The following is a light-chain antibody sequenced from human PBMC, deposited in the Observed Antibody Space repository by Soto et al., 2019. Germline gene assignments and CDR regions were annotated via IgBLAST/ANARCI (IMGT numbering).Light chain of an antibody. CDR3: QQYGSSPRLYT. Sequence: EIVLTQSPGTLALSPGERATLSCRASQSVSSSYLAWYQQKPGQAPRLLIYGGSSRATGIPDRFSGSGSGTDFTLTISRLEPEDFAVYYCQQYGSSPRLYTFGQGTKLEIK. J-gene: IGKJ2*01. V-gene: IGKV3-20*01. CDR2: GGS. CDR1: QSVSSSY.